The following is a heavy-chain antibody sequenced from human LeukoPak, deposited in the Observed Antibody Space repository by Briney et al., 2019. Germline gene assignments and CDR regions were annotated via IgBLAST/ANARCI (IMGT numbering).Heavy chain of an antibody. V-gene: IGHV3-7*01. CDR1: EFTFSTYW. D-gene: IGHD6-13*01. Sequence: QPGGSLRLSCAVSEFTFSTYWMSWVRQAPGKGLEWVANIKQDGSEKNSVDSVKGRFTTSRDNAKNSLYLQMNSLRVEDTAVYYCARDRYSSSWGQGTLIIVSS. CDR2: IKQDGSEK. J-gene: IGHJ4*02. CDR3: ARDRYSSS.